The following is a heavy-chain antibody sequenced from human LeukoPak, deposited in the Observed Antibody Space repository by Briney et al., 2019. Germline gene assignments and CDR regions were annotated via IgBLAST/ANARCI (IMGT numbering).Heavy chain of an antibody. CDR2: IYYSGST. V-gene: IGHV4-61*01. J-gene: IGHJ4*02. CDR3: ARDRVRGNSNPFFDY. CDR1: GGSVSSGTYY. D-gene: IGHD4-11*01. Sequence: SSETLSLTCTVSGGSVSSGTYYWSWIRQPPGKGLEWIGYIYYSGSTNYNPSLKSRVTISVDTSKNQLSLKLNSVTAADTAVYYCARDRVRGNSNPFFDYWGQGTLVTVSS.